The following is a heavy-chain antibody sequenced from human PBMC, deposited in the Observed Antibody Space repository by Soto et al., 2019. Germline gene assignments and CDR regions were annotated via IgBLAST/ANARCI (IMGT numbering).Heavy chain of an antibody. J-gene: IGHJ6*02. D-gene: IGHD3-22*01. CDR3: AKVDSSGYSPPFYYYYYYGMDV. CDR2: ISGSGGST. CDR1: GFTFSSYA. V-gene: IGHV3-23*01. Sequence: GGSLRLSCAASGFTFSSYAMSWVRQAPGKGLEWVSAISGSGGSTYYADSVKGRFTISRDNSKNTLYLQMNSLRAEDTAVYYCAKVDSSGYSPPFYYYYYYGMDVWGQGTTVTVSS.